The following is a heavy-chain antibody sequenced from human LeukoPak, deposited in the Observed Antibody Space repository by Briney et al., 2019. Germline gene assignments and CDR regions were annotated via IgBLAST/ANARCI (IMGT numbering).Heavy chain of an antibody. J-gene: IGHJ4*02. D-gene: IGHD3-22*01. CDR3: AIGMYYYDGSGDY. CDR1: GGSISSYH. Sequence: NPSETLSLTCTVSGGSISSYHWSWIRQPPGKGLEWIGYIYYSGSTNYNPSLKSRVTISINTSKNQFSLNLTSVTAADTAVYYCAIGMYYYDGSGDYWGQGTLVTVSS. CDR2: IYYSGST. V-gene: IGHV4-59*08.